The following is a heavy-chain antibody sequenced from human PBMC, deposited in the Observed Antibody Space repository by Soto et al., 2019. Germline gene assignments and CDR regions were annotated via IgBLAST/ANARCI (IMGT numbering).Heavy chain of an antibody. CDR3: ALRPLLESHVDY. J-gene: IGHJ4*02. CDR1: GFSLNTYV. Sequence: QVHLVQSGAEARKPGASVNVSCMASGFSLNTYVVHWVRQAPGQGLEWMGWVNAASGNTQTSQKFQGRLTLTRDTSANTAYLELSSLRTEDTAVYFCALRPLLESHVDYWGQGTLVAVSS. CDR2: VNAASGNT. V-gene: IGHV1-3*01.